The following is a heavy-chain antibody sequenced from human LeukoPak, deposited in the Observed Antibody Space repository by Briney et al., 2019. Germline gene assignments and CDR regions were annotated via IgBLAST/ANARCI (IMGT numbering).Heavy chain of an antibody. CDR1: GFTFSSYA. CDR2: ISSSGDST. J-gene: IGHJ4*02. D-gene: IGHD6-13*01. Sequence: GRSLRLSCAASGFTFSSYAMHWVRQAPGKGLEWVSTISSSGDSTYYADSLKGRFAISRDNSKNTLYLQMNGLRVEDTAVYYCAKPPLDWGLGTLVTVSS. V-gene: IGHV3-23*01. CDR3: AKPPLD.